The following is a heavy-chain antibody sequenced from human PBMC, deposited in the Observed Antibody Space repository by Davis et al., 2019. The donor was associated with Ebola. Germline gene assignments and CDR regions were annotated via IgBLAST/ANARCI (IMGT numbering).Heavy chain of an antibody. Sequence: GESLKISCAASGFTFSSYWMSWVRQAPGKGLEWVANIDQDGNEKYYVDSVKGRFTISRDNAGSSLYLQLNSLRAEDTAVYYCARGHFWSGYSSSPFYDIFDIWGQGTMVTVSS. J-gene: IGHJ3*02. CDR1: GFTFSSYW. D-gene: IGHD3-3*02. CDR2: IDQDGNEK. CDR3: ARGHFWSGYSSSPFYDIFDI. V-gene: IGHV3-7*01.